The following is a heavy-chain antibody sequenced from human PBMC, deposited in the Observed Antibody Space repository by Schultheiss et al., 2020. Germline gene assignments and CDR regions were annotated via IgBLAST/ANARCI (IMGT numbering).Heavy chain of an antibody. Sequence: GGSLRLSCAASGFTFSSYAMSWVRQAPGKGLEWVSGISWNSGSIGYADSVKGRFTISRDNAKNSLYLQMNSLRAEDTALYYCARVGALDGYQDAFDIWGQGTLVTVSS. CDR3: ARVGALDGYQDAFDI. CDR2: ISWNSGSI. J-gene: IGHJ3*02. D-gene: IGHD3-10*01. CDR1: GFTFSSYA. V-gene: IGHV3-9*01.